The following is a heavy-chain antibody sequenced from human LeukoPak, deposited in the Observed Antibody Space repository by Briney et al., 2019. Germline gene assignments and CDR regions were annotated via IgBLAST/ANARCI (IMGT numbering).Heavy chain of an antibody. CDR1: GLTFSNYG. V-gene: IGHV3-30*18. Sequence: PGGSLRLSCAASGLTFSNYGMQWVRPAPGKGLEWVAAVSHDGSTKFYADSVKGRFTISRDNSKDTLDLQMYSLRAEDTAVYYCVKEPTSYSSGWYFQHWGQGTLVTVSS. D-gene: IGHD6-25*01. CDR3: VKEPTSYSSGWYFQH. J-gene: IGHJ1*01. CDR2: VSHDGSTK.